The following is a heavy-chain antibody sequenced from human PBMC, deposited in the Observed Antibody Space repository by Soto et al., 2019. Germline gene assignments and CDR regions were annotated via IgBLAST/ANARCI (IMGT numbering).Heavy chain of an antibody. CDR1: GGSVSSGGYY. V-gene: IGHV4-61*08. Sequence: SETLSLTCTVSGGSVSSGGYYWSWIRQPPGKGLEWIGYNHYSGSTDYNPSLKSRVTISVDTSKNQFSLKLSSVTAADTAVYYCARVDVRVSARRYFDYWGQGTLVTVSS. J-gene: IGHJ4*02. D-gene: IGHD6-6*01. CDR2: NHYSGST. CDR3: ARVDVRVSARRYFDY.